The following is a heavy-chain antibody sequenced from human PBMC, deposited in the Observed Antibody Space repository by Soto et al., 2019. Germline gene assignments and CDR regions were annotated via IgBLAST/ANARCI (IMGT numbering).Heavy chain of an antibody. CDR2: IYPGDSDT. Sequence: PGESLKISCKGSGYTFSAYWIGWVRQMPGQGLEWMGIIYPGDSDTRNSPSFQGQVTISVDKSINTAYLQWSSLKASDTAMYYCARLKGNGDPLRPYYYYGMDVWGQGTTVTVSS. CDR3: ARLKGNGDPLRPYYYYGMDV. J-gene: IGHJ6*02. CDR1: GYTFSAYW. D-gene: IGHD4-17*01. V-gene: IGHV5-51*01.